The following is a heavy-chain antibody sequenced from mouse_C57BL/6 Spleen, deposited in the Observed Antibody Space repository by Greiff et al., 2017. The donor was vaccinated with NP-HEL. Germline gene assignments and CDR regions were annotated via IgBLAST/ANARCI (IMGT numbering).Heavy chain of an antibody. CDR2: IDPSDSYT. V-gene: IGHV1-69*01. CDR3: ARSDYGNYAYYFDY. D-gene: IGHD2-1*01. CDR1: GYTFTSYW. J-gene: IGHJ2*01. Sequence: QVQLQQSGAELVMPGASVKLSCKASGYTFTSYWMHWVKQRPGQGLEWIGEIDPSDSYTNYNQKFKGKSTLTVDKSSSTAYMQLSSLTSEDSAVYYCARSDYGNYAYYFDYWGQGTTLTVSS.